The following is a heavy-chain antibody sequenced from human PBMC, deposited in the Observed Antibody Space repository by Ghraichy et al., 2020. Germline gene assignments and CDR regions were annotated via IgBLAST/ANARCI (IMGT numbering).Heavy chain of an antibody. D-gene: IGHD3-22*01. CDR3: ARGLRDYYDSSGYYWGFDY. V-gene: IGHV1-8*01. CDR2: MNPNSGNT. J-gene: IGHJ4*02. CDR1: GYTFTSYD. Sequence: ATVKVSCKASGYTFTSYDINWVRQATGQGLEWMGWMNPNSGNTGYAQKFQGRVTMTRNTSISTAYMELSSLRSEDTAVYYCARGLRDYYDSSGYYWGFDYWGQGTLVTVSS.